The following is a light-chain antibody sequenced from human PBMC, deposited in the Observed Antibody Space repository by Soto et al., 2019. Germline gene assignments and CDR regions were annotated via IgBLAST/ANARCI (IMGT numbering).Light chain of an antibody. V-gene: IGKV3-11*01. CDR2: DAS. Sequence: EIVLTQSPATLSLSPGERATLSCRASQSVSSNLAWYQQKPGQAPRLLIYDASNRATGIPARFSGSGSGTDFTHAISSLEPEDFAFYYCQHHTNWPLTFGGGTKVEIK. CDR3: QHHTNWPLT. CDR1: QSVSSN. J-gene: IGKJ4*01.